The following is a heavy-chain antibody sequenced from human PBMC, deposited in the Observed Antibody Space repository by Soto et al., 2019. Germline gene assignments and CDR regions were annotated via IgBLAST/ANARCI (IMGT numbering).Heavy chain of an antibody. J-gene: IGHJ4*02. D-gene: IGHD1-20*01. CDR3: ARFGARYNYNYLDY. CDR1: GGSVSSGSYY. Sequence: PSETLSLTCTVSGGSVSSGSYYWSWIRQPAGKGLEWIGYIYYSGSNNNNPSLKSRVAITVDTSKNQFTLKLSSVTAADTAVYYGARFGARYNYNYLDYWGQGTLVTVSS. CDR2: IYYSGSN. V-gene: IGHV4-61*01.